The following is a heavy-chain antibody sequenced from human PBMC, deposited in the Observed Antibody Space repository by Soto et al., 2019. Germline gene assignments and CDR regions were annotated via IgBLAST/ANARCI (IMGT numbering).Heavy chain of an antibody. CDR1: AGSLSNYY. D-gene: IGHD6-19*01. CDR3: ARGGRGSGLYFLYYFDL. V-gene: IGHV4-59*01. Sequence: QVQLQESGPGLVKPSETLSLTCSVSAGSLSNYYWTWIRQSPGMGLEWIGEIYHTGSTKYNPSLKSRVAISGDMAKNQFSLTLSSVTPAETAVYYCARGGRGSGLYFLYYFDLWGQGTLITVSS. J-gene: IGHJ4*02. CDR2: IYHTGST.